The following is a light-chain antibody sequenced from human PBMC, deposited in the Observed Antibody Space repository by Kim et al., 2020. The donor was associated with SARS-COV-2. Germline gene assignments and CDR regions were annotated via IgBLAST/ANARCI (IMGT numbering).Light chain of an antibody. J-gene: IGLJ3*02. V-gene: IGLV3-21*04. Sequence: VAPGQPGRITSGGINSAGDRGHWYRQGPAPTPVVVIYYDSPRPSGVPSRFSGASSGNTATLTISRVEAGDEADYYCQMWDGSSDRVFGGGTQLTVL. CDR1: NSAGDR. CDR2: YDS. CDR3: QMWDGSSDRV.